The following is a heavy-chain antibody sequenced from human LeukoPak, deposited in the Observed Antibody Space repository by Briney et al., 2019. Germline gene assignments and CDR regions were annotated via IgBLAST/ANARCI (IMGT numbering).Heavy chain of an antibody. Sequence: PSETLSLTCTVSGGSINSGGYYWSWIRQPPGKGLEWIGYIYHSGSTYYNPSLKSRVTISVDRSKNQFSLKLSSVTAADTAVYYCARHADEQWLVEGAFDIWGQGTMVTVSS. CDR3: ARHADEQWLVEGAFDI. D-gene: IGHD6-19*01. CDR2: IYHSGST. J-gene: IGHJ3*02. CDR1: GGSINSGGYY. V-gene: IGHV4-30-2*01.